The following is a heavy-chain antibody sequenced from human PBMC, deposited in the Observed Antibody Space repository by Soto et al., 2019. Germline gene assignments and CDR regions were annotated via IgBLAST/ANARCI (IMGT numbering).Heavy chain of an antibody. J-gene: IGHJ6*02. CDR3: ARDIVVVPAASLGMDV. CDR1: GYTFTSYA. V-gene: IGHV1-3*01. D-gene: IGHD2-2*01. CDR2: INAGNGNT. Sequence: ASVKVSCKASGYTFTSYAMHWVRQAPRQRLEWMGWINAGNGNTKYSQKFQGRVTITRDTSASTAYMELSSLRSEDTAVYYCARDIVVVPAASLGMDVWGQGTTVTVSS.